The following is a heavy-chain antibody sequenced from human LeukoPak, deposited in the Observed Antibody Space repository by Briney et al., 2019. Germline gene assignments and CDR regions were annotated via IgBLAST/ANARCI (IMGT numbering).Heavy chain of an antibody. V-gene: IGHV4-34*01. J-gene: IGHJ6*03. Sequence: SETLSLTCAVYGGSFSGYYWSWIRQPPGKGLEWIGEINHSGSTNYNPSLKSRVTISVDTSKNQFSLKLSSVTAADTAVYYCARHRGNYGDYFYYYYYYMDVWGKGTTVTISS. CDR2: INHSGST. CDR1: GGSFSGYY. CDR3: ARHRGNYGDYFYYYYYYMDV. D-gene: IGHD4-17*01.